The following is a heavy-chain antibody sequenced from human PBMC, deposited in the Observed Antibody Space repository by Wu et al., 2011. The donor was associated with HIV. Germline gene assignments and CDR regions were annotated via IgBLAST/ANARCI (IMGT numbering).Heavy chain of an antibody. CDR2: IIPIFGTA. J-gene: IGHJ4*02. D-gene: IGHD3-10*01. V-gene: IGHV1-69*14. CDR1: GGTFSSYA. Sequence: QVQLVQSGAEVKKPGSSVKVSCKASGGTFSSYAITWVRQAPGQGLEWMGGIIPIFGTAKYVQKFQGRVTITADKSTSTAYMELSSLTSEDTAVYYCARGLLLYYGSGSYSDYWAQGTLVTVSS. CDR3: ARGLLLYYGSGSYSDY.